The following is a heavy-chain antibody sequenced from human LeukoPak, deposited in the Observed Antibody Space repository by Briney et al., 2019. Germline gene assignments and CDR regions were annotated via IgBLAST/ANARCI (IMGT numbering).Heavy chain of an antibody. CDR2: INPNSGGT. D-gene: IGHD6-6*01. CDR3: ARDTGAARLWFDP. J-gene: IGHJ5*02. V-gene: IGHV1-2*02. Sequence: ASVKVSCKASGYTFTGYYMHWVRQAPGQGLEWMGWINPNSGGTNYAQKFQGRVTMTRDTPISTAYMELSRLRSDDTAVYYCARDTGAARLWFDPWGQGTLVTVSS. CDR1: GYTFTGYY.